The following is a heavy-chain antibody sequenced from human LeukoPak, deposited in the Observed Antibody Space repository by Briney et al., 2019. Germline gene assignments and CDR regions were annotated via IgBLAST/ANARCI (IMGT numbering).Heavy chain of an antibody. D-gene: IGHD3-3*01. CDR3: VRGDFWSGYSNWFDP. CDR2: IYYSGST. J-gene: IGHJ5*02. V-gene: IGHV4-59*01. Sequence: SETLSLTCTVSGGSISSYYWSWIRQPPGKGLEWIGYIYYSGSTNYNPSLKSRVTISVDTSKNQFSLKLSSVTAADTAVYYCVRGDFWSGYSNWFDPWGQRTLVTVSS. CDR1: GGSISSYY.